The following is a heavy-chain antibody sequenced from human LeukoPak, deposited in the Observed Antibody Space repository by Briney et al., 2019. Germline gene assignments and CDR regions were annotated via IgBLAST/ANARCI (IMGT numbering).Heavy chain of an antibody. Sequence: GGSLRLSCAASGFTFDDYGMSWVRQAPGKGLEWVSGINWNGGSTGYADSVKGRFTISRDNAKNSLYLQMNSLRAEDTALYYCARGSSDILTGYYTPHFDFWGQGTLVTVSS. CDR2: INWNGGST. D-gene: IGHD3-9*01. CDR3: ARGSSDILTGYYTPHFDF. V-gene: IGHV3-20*04. CDR1: GFTFDDYG. J-gene: IGHJ4*02.